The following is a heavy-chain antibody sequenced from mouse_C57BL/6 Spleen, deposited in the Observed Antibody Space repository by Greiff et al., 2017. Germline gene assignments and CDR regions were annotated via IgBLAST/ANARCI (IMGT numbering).Heavy chain of an antibody. CDR1: GFTFSSYA. J-gene: IGHJ3*01. CDR2: ISDGGSYT. CDR3: ARKSNYFAY. D-gene: IGHD2-5*01. Sequence: EVQVVESGGGLVKPGGSLKLSCAASGFTFSSYAMSWVRQTPEKRLEWVATISDGGSYTYYPDNVKGRFTISRDNAKNNLYLQMSHLKSEDTSMYYFARKSNYFAYWGQGTLVTVSA. V-gene: IGHV5-4*01.